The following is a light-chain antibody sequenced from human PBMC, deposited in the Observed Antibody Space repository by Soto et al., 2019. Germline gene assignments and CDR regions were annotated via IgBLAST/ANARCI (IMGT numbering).Light chain of an antibody. Sequence: IQVTQSTSSLTASVEERGNVTCRASQGIGRFLAWYQERLGKAPRLLIYGGSTVPSGVPSRFSGTGSGIDFTLTISSLQPEDFATYYCQQVHSYPRTFGQGTRLE. CDR2: GGS. CDR1: QGIGRF. CDR3: QQVHSYPRT. J-gene: IGKJ5*01. V-gene: IGKV1-9*01.